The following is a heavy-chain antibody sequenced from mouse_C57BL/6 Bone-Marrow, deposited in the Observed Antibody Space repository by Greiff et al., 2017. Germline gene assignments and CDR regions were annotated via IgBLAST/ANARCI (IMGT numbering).Heavy chain of an antibody. CDR1: GYAFSSSW. D-gene: IGHD3-2*02. CDR3: AREGDSSALRPRGLAMDY. J-gene: IGHJ4*01. Sequence: QVQLQQSGPELVKPGASVKISCKASGYAFSSSWMNWVKQRPGKGLEWIGRIYPGDGDTNYNGKFKGKATLTADKSSSTAYMQLSSLTSEDSAVYFCAREGDSSALRPRGLAMDYWGQGTSVTVSS. CDR2: IYPGDGDT. V-gene: IGHV1-82*01.